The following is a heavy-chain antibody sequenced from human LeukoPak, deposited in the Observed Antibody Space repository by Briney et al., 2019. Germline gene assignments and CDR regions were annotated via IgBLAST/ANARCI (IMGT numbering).Heavy chain of an antibody. CDR1: GFTFSDYY. V-gene: IGHV3-11*06. D-gene: IGHD1-1*01. Sequence: GGSLTLSCAASGFTFSDYYMSRIRQAPGKGLEWVSSISSGSSYIYYADSVKGRFTISRDNAKNSLYLQMNSLRAEDTAVYYCARLGTYYFDYWGQGTLVTVSS. CDR2: ISSGSSYI. CDR3: ARLGTYYFDY. J-gene: IGHJ4*02.